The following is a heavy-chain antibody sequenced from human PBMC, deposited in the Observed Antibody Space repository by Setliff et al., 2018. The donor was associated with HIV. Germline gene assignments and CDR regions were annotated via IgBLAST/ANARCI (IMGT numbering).Heavy chain of an antibody. J-gene: IGHJ4*02. V-gene: IGHV1-2*06. Sequence: ASVKVSCKASGYTFTAYYIHWVRQAPGQGLEWMGRINPNSGSTNYAQNFQGGVTMTRDTSISTAYMELSRLRSDDTAVYYCARGGTGRPRPIDYWGQGTLVTVSS. CDR1: GYTFTAYY. D-gene: IGHD7-27*01. CDR2: INPNSGST. CDR3: ARGGTGRPRPIDY.